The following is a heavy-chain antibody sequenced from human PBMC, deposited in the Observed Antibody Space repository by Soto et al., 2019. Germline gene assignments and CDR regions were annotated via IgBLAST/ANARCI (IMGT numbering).Heavy chain of an antibody. J-gene: IGHJ4*02. Sequence: QVQLVESGGGVVQPGRSLRLSCAASGFSFSSYGMHWVRQAPGKGLEWVAMISYYGTDEYYADSVKGRFTISRDNSKNAMYRQMNSLRIEDTDVQYCAKQEFYWYDDIDYWGQGTMVTVSS. CDR3: AKQEFYWYDDIDY. D-gene: IGHD1-1*01. CDR2: ISYYGTDE. CDR1: GFSFSSYG. V-gene: IGHV3-30*18.